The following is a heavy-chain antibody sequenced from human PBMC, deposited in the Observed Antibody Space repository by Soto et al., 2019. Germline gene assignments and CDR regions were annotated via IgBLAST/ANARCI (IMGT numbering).Heavy chain of an antibody. CDR1: GFTFSSYE. V-gene: IGHV3-48*03. CDR2: ISSSGSTI. Sequence: GGSLRLSCAASGFTFSSYEMNWVRQAPGKGLEWVSYISSSGSTIYYADSVKGRFTISRDNAKNSLYLQMNSLRAEDTAVYYCSRYILTTNVRYSDPWGQGTLVTVSS. CDR3: SRYILTTNVRYSDP. J-gene: IGHJ5*02. D-gene: IGHD4-4*01.